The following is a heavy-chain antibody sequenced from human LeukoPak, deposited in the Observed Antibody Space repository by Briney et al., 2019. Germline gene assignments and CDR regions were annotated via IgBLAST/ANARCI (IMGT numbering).Heavy chain of an antibody. CDR3: ARVSDTAMVTGFDY. CDR1: GGSISSSSYY. V-gene: IGHV4-61*01. D-gene: IGHD5-18*01. CDR2: IYYSGST. J-gene: IGHJ4*02. Sequence: SETLSLTCTVSGGSISSSSYYWSWIRQPPGKGLEWIGYIYYSGSTNYNPSLKSRVTISVDTSKNQFSLKLSSVTAADTAVYCCARVSDTAMVTGFDYWGQGTLVTVSS.